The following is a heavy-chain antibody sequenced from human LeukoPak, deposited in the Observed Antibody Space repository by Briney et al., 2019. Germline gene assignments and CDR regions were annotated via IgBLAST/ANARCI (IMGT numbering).Heavy chain of an antibody. J-gene: IGHJ3*02. Sequence: SETLSLTCAVSGGSISSGSYSWSWIRQPPGQGLEWIGYIFHTGSTFYNPSLKSRVTISIDRSKNQFSLKLTSVTAADTAVYYCATQNATLPSFDLGTFENWGQGTMGTGSS. CDR3: ATQNATLPSFDLGTFEN. CDR1: GGSISSGSYS. V-gene: IGHV4-30-2*01. D-gene: IGHD2-15*01. CDR2: IFHTGST.